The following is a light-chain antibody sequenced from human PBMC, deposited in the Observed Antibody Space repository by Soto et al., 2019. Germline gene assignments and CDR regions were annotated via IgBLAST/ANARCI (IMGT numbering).Light chain of an antibody. CDR3: QSYDSSLSVV. Sequence: QSVLTQPPSASATPGQRVTISCSGSSSNIGAGYDVHWYQQLPGTAPKLLIYGNSNRPSGVPDRFSGSKSGTSASLAITGLQAEDEADYYCQSYDSSLSVVFGGGTKVTVL. CDR1: SSNIGAGYD. CDR2: GNS. J-gene: IGLJ2*01. V-gene: IGLV1-40*01.